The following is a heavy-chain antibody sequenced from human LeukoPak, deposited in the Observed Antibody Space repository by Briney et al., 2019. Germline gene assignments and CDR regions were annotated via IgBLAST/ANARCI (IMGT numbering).Heavy chain of an antibody. CDR1: GYTFTSYG. Sequence: ASVKVSCKASGYTFTSYGISWVRQAPGQGLEWMGWISAYNGNTNYAQKLQGRVTMTTDTSTSTAYMELRSLRSDDTAVYYCATQKTASYYDFWSGYDAFDIWGQGTMVTVSP. CDR2: ISAYNGNT. D-gene: IGHD3-3*01. V-gene: IGHV1-18*01. CDR3: ATQKTASYYDFWSGYDAFDI. J-gene: IGHJ3*02.